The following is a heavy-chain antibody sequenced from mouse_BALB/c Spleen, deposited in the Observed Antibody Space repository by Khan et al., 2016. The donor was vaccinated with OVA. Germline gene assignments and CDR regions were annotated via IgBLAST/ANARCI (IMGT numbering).Heavy chain of an antibody. CDR3: ARGNYYGYAMDY. J-gene: IGHJ4*01. D-gene: IGHD1-1*01. Sequence: VQLKQSGPGLVKPFQSLSLTCTVTGYSITSNYAWNWIRQFPGNKLEWVGYISYSGSPSYNPSLKSRISISRDTSKDQYYLWMNSVTTEDAATYYCARGNYYGYAMDYWGQGTSVTVAS. V-gene: IGHV3-2*02. CDR1: GYSITSNYA. CDR2: ISYSGSP.